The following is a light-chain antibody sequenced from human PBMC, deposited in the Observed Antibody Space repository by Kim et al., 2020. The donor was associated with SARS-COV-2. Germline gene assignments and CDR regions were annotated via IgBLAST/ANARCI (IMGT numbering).Light chain of an antibody. CDR3: HQHGYLPIT. Sequence: SPGERVTLSCRTSQSVSSSYLAWYQQKPGQAPRLRIYGVSSRAADVPDRFSGSGSGTDFTLTISRLEPEDFAVYYCHQHGYLPITFGQGTRLEIK. J-gene: IGKJ5*01. CDR1: QSVSSSY. CDR2: GVS. V-gene: IGKV3-20*01.